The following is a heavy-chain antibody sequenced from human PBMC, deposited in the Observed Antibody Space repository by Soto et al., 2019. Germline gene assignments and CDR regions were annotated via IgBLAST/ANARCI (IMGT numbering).Heavy chain of an antibody. CDR2: MFYSGST. CDR1: GDSISSSTYY. V-gene: IGHV4-39*01. J-gene: IGHJ4*02. Sequence: SETLSLTCTVSGDSISSSTYYWGWIRQPPGKGLEWIGSMFYSGSTYYNPSLKSRVTLSIDTSKNQFSLKLNSVTAADTAVYYCVSPGGYYDSSGYTLDYWGQGTLVTVSS. D-gene: IGHD3-22*01. CDR3: VSPGGYYDSSGYTLDY.